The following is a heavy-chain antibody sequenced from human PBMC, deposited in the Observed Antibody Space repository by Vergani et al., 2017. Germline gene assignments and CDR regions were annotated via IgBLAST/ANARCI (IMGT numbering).Heavy chain of an antibody. D-gene: IGHD5-24*01. V-gene: IGHV1-69*02. CDR2: IIPILGIG. Sequence: QVQLVQSGAEVKKPGSSVKVSCKASGGTFSSYSLSWVRQAPGQGLEWMGRIIPILGIGNYAQNFQGRVTITADRSTSTAYMELSSLISEDTAVYYCASEGDGYSYWGQGTLVTVSS. J-gene: IGHJ4*02. CDR3: ASEGDGYSY. CDR1: GGTFSSYS.